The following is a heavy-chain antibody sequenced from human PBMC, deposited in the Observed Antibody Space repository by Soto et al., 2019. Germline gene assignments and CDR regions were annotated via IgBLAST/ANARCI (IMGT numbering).Heavy chain of an antibody. CDR1: GYTFASYA. V-gene: IGHV1-3*01. D-gene: IGHD1-26*01. CDR2: INAGNGNT. Sequence: APAEVTCKASGYTFASYARHWVRQDPGQRLEWMGWINAGNGNTKYSQKFQGRVTITRDTSASTAYMELSSLRSEDTAVYYCAREEWEPFDYLVQGTLVTVSS. CDR3: AREEWEPFDY. J-gene: IGHJ4*02.